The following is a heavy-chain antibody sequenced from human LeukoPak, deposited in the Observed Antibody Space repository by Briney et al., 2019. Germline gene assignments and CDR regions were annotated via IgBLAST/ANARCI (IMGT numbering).Heavy chain of an antibody. CDR2: TYPGGST. V-gene: IGHV3-53*01. D-gene: IGHD4-17*01. CDR3: ARTTVTTNFKDAFDI. Sequence: GGSLRLSCAASGFTVNSNYMSWVRQAPGKGLEWVSVTYPGGSTYYAGSVQGRFTVSRDNSKNTLYLQMNSLRDEDTAMYYCARTTVTTNFKDAFDIWGQGTVVTVSS. CDR1: GFTVNSNY. J-gene: IGHJ3*02.